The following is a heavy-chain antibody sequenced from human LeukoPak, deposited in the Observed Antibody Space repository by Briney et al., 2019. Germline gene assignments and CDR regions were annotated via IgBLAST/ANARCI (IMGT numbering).Heavy chain of an antibody. D-gene: IGHD1-26*01. J-gene: IGHJ4*02. CDR3: VRDLGGRSGH. CDR2: INSDGNRI. V-gene: IGHV3-74*01. Sequence: GGSLRLSCVGSGFTFSGYWMNWVRQAPGEGLVWVSRINSDGNRISYADSVKGRFTISRDNAKNTLYLQMNSLRAEDTAVYYCVRDLGGRSGHWGQGTLVTVSS. CDR1: GFTFSGYW.